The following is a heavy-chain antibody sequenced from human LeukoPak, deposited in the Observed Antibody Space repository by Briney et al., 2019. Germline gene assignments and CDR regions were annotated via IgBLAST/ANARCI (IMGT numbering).Heavy chain of an antibody. CDR1: GFTFSNYG. CDR2: VAFDGSNE. CDR3: AKEPLSGYSSSWFRGGDWFDP. J-gene: IGHJ5*02. D-gene: IGHD6-13*01. V-gene: IGHV3-33*05. Sequence: GRSLRLSCAASGFTFSNYGMHWVRQGPGKGLEWVAVVAFDGSNEYYADSVKGRFTISRDNSKNTLYLQMNSLRAEDTAVYYCAKEPLSGYSSSWFRGGDWFDPWGQGTLVTVSS.